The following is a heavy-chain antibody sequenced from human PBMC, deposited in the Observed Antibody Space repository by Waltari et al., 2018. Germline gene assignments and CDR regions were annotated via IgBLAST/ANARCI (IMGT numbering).Heavy chain of an antibody. V-gene: IGHV3-15*01. Sequence: EVQLVESGGGLVKPGGSLRLSCAASGFTFSNAWMSWVRQAPGKGLEWVGRIKSKTDGGTTDYAAPVKGRFTISRDDSKNTLYLQMNSLKTEDTAVYYCAKDVGVDSSVPHDYWGQGTLVTVSS. CDR2: IKSKTDGGTT. J-gene: IGHJ4*02. D-gene: IGHD3-22*01. CDR3: AKDVGVDSSVPHDY. CDR1: GFTFSNAW.